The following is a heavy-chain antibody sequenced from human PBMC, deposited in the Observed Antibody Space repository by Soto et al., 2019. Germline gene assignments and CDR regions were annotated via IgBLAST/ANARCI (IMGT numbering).Heavy chain of an antibody. D-gene: IGHD6-19*01. CDR2: ISSSSSYI. Sequence: ESGGGLVKPGGSLRLSCAASGFTFSSYSMNWVRQAPGKGLEWVSSISSSSSYIYYADSVKGRFTISRDNAKNSLYLQMNSLRAEDTAAYYCARDNGTYSSGWYYYWGQGTLVTVSS. CDR1: GFTFSSYS. J-gene: IGHJ4*02. CDR3: ARDNGTYSSGWYYY. V-gene: IGHV3-21*01.